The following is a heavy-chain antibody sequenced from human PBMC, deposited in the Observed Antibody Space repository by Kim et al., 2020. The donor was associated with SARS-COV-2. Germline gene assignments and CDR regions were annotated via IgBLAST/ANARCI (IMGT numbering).Heavy chain of an antibody. Sequence: NYNPSLKSRVDISVDTSKNQFSLRLSSVTAADTAVYYCAREGLAAAGIDYWGQGTLVTVSS. D-gene: IGHD6-13*01. J-gene: IGHJ4*02. V-gene: IGHV4-59*01. CDR3: AREGLAAAGIDY.